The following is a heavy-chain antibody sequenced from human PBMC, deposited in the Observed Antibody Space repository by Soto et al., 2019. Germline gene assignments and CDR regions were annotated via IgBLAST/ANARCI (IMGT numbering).Heavy chain of an antibody. J-gene: IGHJ3*02. CDR1: GDSVSSNSAA. Sequence: PSQTLSLTCAISGDSVSSNSAAWNWIRQSPSRGLEWLGRTYYRSKWYNDYAVSVKSRITINPDTSKNQFSLQLNSVTPEDTAVYYRARVKPHLLFLEWLLGHDAFDICGQGTMVTVSS. CDR2: TYYRSKWYN. CDR3: ARVKPHLLFLEWLLGHDAFDI. D-gene: IGHD3-3*01. V-gene: IGHV6-1*01.